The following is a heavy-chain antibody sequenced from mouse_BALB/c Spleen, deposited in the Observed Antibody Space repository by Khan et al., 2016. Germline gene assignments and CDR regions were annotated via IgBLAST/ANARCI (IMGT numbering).Heavy chain of an antibody. D-gene: IGHD6-1*01. Sequence: VQLKQSGPELMKPGASVKISCKASGYSFTSYYMHWVKQSHGKSLEWIGYIDPFNGCTSYNQKFKGKATLTVDKSSSTAYMHLSSLTSEDSAVYYCASSTQCFYAMDYWGQGTSVTVSS. CDR2: IDPFNGCT. CDR3: ASSTQCFYAMDY. CDR1: GYSFTSYY. J-gene: IGHJ4*01. V-gene: IGHV1S135*01.